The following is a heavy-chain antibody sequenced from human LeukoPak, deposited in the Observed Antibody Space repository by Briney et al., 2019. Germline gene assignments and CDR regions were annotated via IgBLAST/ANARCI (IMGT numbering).Heavy chain of an antibody. CDR2: MSHSGST. V-gene: IGHV4-38-2*01. CDR3: AGTNPYYYDSSGRIDY. D-gene: IGHD3-22*01. J-gene: IGHJ4*02. CDR1: GYSISSGYH. Sequence: PSETLSLTCAVSGYSISSGYHWAWIRQPPGKGLEWIGSMSHSGSTYYNPSLKSRVTISVDTSKNQFSLKLSSVTAADTAVYYCAGTNPYYYDSSGRIDYWGQGTLVTVSS.